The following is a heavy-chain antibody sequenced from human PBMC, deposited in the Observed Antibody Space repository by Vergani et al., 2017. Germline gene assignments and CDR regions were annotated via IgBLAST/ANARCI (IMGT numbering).Heavy chain of an antibody. CDR2: ISGSGGST. CDR1: GFTFSSYA. CDR3: ASSGVVVTGPTPDG. D-gene: IGHD2-21*02. Sequence: EVQLLESGGGLVQPGGSLRLSCAASGFTFSSYAMSWVRQAPGKGLEWVSAISGSGGSTYYADSVKGRFTISRDNSKNTLYLQMNSLRAEDTAVYYCASSGVVVTGPTPDGWGQGTLVTVSS. V-gene: IGHV3-23*01. J-gene: IGHJ4*02.